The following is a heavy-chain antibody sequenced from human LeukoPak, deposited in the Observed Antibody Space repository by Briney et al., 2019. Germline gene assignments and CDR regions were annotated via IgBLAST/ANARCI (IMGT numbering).Heavy chain of an antibody. V-gene: IGHV3-74*01. CDR1: RFILCSYW. Sequence: GGSLRLSCAVSRFILCSYWTHWVRQAPGKGLVWVSRINSGGSSTNCADSVKGRCTISRGNAKNTLYLQMNSLRAEDTAVYYCAKPYYYCSRSYMDYWGQGTLVTVSS. CDR2: INSGGSST. J-gene: IGHJ4*02. CDR3: AKPYYYCSRSYMDY. D-gene: IGHD3-10*01.